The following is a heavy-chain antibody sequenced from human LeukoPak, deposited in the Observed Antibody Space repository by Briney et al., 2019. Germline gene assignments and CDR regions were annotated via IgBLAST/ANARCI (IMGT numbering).Heavy chain of an antibody. J-gene: IGHJ6*03. V-gene: IGHV4-4*07. Sequence: SETLSLTCTVPGGSISSYFWTWIRQPAGKGLEWIGRMYSSGSTIYNPSLKSRVTMSVDTAKNQLSLKLSSATAADTAVYYCARSVGGTYYTNYMDVWGRGTTVTVSS. CDR3: ARSVGGTYYTNYMDV. CDR1: GGSISSYF. CDR2: MYSSGST. D-gene: IGHD1-26*01.